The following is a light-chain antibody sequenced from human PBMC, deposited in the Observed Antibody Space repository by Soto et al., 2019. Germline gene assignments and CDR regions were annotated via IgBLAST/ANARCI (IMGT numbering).Light chain of an antibody. CDR2: KAS. V-gene: IGKV1-5*03. CDR1: QSISSW. CDR3: QKYNSYPLK. J-gene: IGKJ1*01. Sequence: DIQMTHSPSTLSASVLYIVTITFRASQSISSWLAWYQQKPGKAPKLLIYKASSLESGVPSTFSGSGSGTEFTLTISSLQPDDSATYYCQKYNSYPLKFGQGTKVDIK.